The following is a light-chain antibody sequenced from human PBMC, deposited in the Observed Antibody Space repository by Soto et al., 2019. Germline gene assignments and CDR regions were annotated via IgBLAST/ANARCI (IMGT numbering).Light chain of an antibody. CDR3: SSYAGSRTFV. CDR2: DVT. CDR1: SSDVGTYDF. V-gene: IGLV2-11*01. J-gene: IGLJ3*02. Sequence: QSALTQPRSVSGSPGQSVTVSCTGTSSDVGTYDFVSWYQQYPGKATKLIIYDVTKRPSGVPDRFSGSKSGNTASLTISGLQAEDEADYHCSSYAGSRTFVFGGGTKLTVL.